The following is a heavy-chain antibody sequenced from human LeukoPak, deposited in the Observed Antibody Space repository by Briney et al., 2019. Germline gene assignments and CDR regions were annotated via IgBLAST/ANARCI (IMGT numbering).Heavy chain of an antibody. CDR1: GFTFSSYA. J-gene: IGHJ4*02. D-gene: IGHD5-12*01. Sequence: GSLRLSCAASGFTFSSYAMSWVRQAPGKGLEWVSAISGSGGSTYYADSVKGRFTISRDNSKNTLYLQMNSLRAEDTAVYYCAKDPSGGVATTPLDYWGQGTLVTVSS. V-gene: IGHV3-23*01. CDR3: AKDPSGGVATTPLDY. CDR2: ISGSGGST.